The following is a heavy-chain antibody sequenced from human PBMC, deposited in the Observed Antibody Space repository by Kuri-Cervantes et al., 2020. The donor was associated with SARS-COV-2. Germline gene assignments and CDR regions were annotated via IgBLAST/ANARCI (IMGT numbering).Heavy chain of an antibody. Sequence: GESLKIPWEASGFTFRDYYVSWVRQAPGKGLEWIAYISNSGSYSQYADSVEGRFTVSRDNAKNSLYLQMNSLRVEDTALYYCARDLARLTTITWWSLDNWGQGTLVTVSS. V-gene: IGHV3-11*06. J-gene: IGHJ4*02. CDR3: ARDLARLTTITWWSLDN. CDR1: GFTFRDYY. CDR2: ISNSGSYS. D-gene: IGHD5-12*01.